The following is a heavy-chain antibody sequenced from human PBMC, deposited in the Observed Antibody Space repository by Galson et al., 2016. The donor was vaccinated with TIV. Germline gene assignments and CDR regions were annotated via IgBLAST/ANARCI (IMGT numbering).Heavy chain of an antibody. V-gene: IGHV1-18*04. D-gene: IGHD6-13*01. Sequence: SVKVSCKASGYTFTNYGISWVRQAPGQGLEWMGWISGYDTDTEYVQKLQDRVTVTKDTSTSTAYMALRSLRYDDTAVYYCARDAPYSSSWSIDYWGQGSLVTVSS. CDR1: GYTFTNYG. CDR2: ISGYDTDT. CDR3: ARDAPYSSSWSIDY. J-gene: IGHJ4*02.